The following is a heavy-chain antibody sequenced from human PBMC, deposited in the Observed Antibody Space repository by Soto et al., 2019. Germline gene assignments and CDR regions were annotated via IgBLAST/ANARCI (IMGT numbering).Heavy chain of an antibody. D-gene: IGHD2-2*01. CDR1: GFTFSDYY. CDR3: ARSSGSVLIVVVPAAMTAFDI. V-gene: IGHV3-11*01. CDR2: ISSSGSTI. Sequence: QVQLVESGGGLVKPGGSLRLSCAASGFTFSDYYMSWIRQAPGKGLEWVSYISSSGSTIYYADSVKGRFTISRDNAKNSLYLQMNSLRAEDTAVYYCARSSGSVLIVVVPAAMTAFDIWGQGTMVTVSS. J-gene: IGHJ3*02.